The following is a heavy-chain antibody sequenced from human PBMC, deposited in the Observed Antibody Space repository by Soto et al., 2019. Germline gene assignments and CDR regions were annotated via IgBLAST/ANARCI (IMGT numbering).Heavy chain of an antibody. CDR2: IYYSGST. Sequence: QVQLQESGPGLVKPSETLSLTCTVSGGSISSYYWSWIRQPPGKGLEWIGYIYYSGSTNYNPSLXRXPXIXXDTSKTHSPLNLSSVTAADPAVYYCASRYGVYFDYWGQGTLVTVSS. J-gene: IGHJ4*02. D-gene: IGHD4-17*01. V-gene: IGHV4-59*08. CDR1: GGSISSYY. CDR3: ASRYGVYFDY.